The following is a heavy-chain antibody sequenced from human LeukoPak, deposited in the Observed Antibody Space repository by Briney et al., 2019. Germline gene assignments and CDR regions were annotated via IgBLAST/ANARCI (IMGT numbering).Heavy chain of an antibody. CDR1: GGSISSYY. Sequence: SETLSLTCTVSGGSISSYYWSWIRQPAGKGLEWIGRIYTSGSTNYNPSLKSRVTMSVDTSKNQFSLKLSSVTAADTAVYYCARDLYYGSGSYSSYFDYWGQGTLVTVSS. CDR3: ARDLYYGSGSYSSYFDY. D-gene: IGHD3-10*01. V-gene: IGHV4-4*07. CDR2: IYTSGST. J-gene: IGHJ4*02.